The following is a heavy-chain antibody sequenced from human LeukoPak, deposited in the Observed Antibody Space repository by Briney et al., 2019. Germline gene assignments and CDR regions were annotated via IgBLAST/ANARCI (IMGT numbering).Heavy chain of an antibody. Sequence: GGSLRLSCAASGFTSSDYYMSWTRQAPGKGLEWVAVISYDGSNKYYADSVKGRSTISRDNSKNTLYLQMNSLRAEDTAVYDCARDFITAMVTRPGTYWGQGTLVTVSS. V-gene: IGHV3-30*19. J-gene: IGHJ4*02. CDR3: ARDFITAMVTRPGTY. D-gene: IGHD5-18*01. CDR1: GFTSSDYY. CDR2: ISYDGSNK.